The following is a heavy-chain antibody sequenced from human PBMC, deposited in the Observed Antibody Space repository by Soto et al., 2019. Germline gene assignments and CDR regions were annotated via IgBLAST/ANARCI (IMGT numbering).Heavy chain of an antibody. Sequence: QVQLQESGPGLVKPSETLSLTCTVSGGSISSYYWSWIRQPPGKGLEWIGYIYYSGSTNYNPSLKSRVTISVDTSKNQCSLKLSSVTAADTAVYYCVRVDKFVGSHWFDPWGQGTLVTVSS. CDR3: VRVDKFVGSHWFDP. CDR1: GGSISSYY. J-gene: IGHJ5*02. CDR2: IYYSGST. V-gene: IGHV4-59*01. D-gene: IGHD2-21*01.